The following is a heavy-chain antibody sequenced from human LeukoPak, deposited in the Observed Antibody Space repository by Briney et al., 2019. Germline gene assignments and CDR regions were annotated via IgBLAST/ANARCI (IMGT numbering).Heavy chain of an antibody. CDR1: GFTFSNYG. J-gene: IGHJ3*02. CDR2: TDISGNYI. Sequence: GGSLRLSCAASGFTFSNYGMNWVRQAPGKGLEWVSFTDISGNYIYYGDSVKGRFTISRDNAKNLVFLQMNGLRAEDTAVYYCARGRSITLLRGVAMSDGFDIWGQGAMVAVSS. D-gene: IGHD3-10*01. CDR3: ARGRSITLLRGVAMSDGFDI. V-gene: IGHV3-21*01.